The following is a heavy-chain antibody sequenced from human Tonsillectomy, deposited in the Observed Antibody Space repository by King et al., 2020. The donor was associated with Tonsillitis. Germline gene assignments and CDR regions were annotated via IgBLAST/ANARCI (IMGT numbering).Heavy chain of an antibody. Sequence: HVQLQQWGAGLLKPSETLSLTCAVYGGSFSGYHWSWIRQPPGKALEWIGEINHSGSTNYNPSLKSRVTISLDTSKNQFSLKLSSVTAADTAVYYWAGDTYSYDISGYYPHYGMDVWGHGTTVTVSS. CDR1: GGSFSGYH. V-gene: IGHV4-34*01. J-gene: IGHJ6*02. CDR2: INHSGST. D-gene: IGHD3-22*01. CDR3: AGDTYSYDISGYYPHYGMDV.